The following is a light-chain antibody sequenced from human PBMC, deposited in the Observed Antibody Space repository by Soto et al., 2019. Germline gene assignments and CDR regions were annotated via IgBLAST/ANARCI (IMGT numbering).Light chain of an antibody. V-gene: IGKV3D-15*01. J-gene: IGKJ1*01. CDR1: QSISIN. CDR2: GGS. Sequence: EIVLTQSPGTLSVSPGDRVTLSCRASQSISINLAWYQHKPGQAPRLLIHGGSTRATDIPARISGSGSGTEFTLTISSLQSEDFAVYYCQQFRSWPWTCGQGTKVDIK. CDR3: QQFRSWPWT.